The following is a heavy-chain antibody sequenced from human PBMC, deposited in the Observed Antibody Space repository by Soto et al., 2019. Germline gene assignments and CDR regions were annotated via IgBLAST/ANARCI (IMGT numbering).Heavy chain of an antibody. CDR1: GFTFSSYW. D-gene: IGHD2-2*01. J-gene: IGHJ6*02. CDR3: ARAVVQLLFFLGGMDV. CDR2: IKQDGSEK. V-gene: IGHV3-7*01. Sequence: SGGSLRLSCAASGFTFSSYWMSWVRQAPGKGLEWVANIKQDGSEKYYVDSVKGRFTISRDNAKNSLYLQMNSLRAEDTAVYYCARAVVQLLFFLGGMDVWGQGTTVTVSS.